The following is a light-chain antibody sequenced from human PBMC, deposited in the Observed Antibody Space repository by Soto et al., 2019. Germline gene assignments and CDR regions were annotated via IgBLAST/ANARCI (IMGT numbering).Light chain of an antibody. CDR1: QSVSNH. Sequence: EIVMTQSPATLSVSPGERATLSCRASQSVSNHLAWYQQKPGQAPRLLIYGASTRATGIPARFSGSWSGTEFTLTISSLQAEDFAVYYCQQYDNWPPLTFGQGTKVEIK. CDR2: GAS. J-gene: IGKJ1*01. CDR3: QQYDNWPPLT. V-gene: IGKV3-15*01.